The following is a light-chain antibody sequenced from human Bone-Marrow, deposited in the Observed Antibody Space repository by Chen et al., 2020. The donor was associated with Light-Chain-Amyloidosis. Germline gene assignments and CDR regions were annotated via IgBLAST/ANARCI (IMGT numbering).Light chain of an antibody. CDR2: RDT. CDR3: QSAESSGTYEVI. J-gene: IGLJ2*01. CDR1: DLPTKY. V-gene: IGLV3-25*03. Sequence: SYELTQPPSLSVSPGQTARITCSGDDLPTKYAYWYQQKPGQAPVLVIHRDTERPSGISARFSGSSSGTTATLTIRGVQAEDEADYHCQSAESSGTYEVIFGGGTKLTVL.